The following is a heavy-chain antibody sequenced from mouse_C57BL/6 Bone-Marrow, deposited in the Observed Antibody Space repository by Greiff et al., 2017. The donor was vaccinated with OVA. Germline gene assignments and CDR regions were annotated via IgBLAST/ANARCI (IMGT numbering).Heavy chain of an antibody. Sequence: QVQLQQPGAELVKPGASVKLSCKASGYTFTSYWMHWVKQRPGQGLEWIGMIHPNSGSTNYNEKFKSKATLTVDKSSSTAYMQISSLTSEDSAVYYCARYLIYYYGSSYDWYFDVWGTGTTVTVSS. V-gene: IGHV1-64*01. CDR2: IHPNSGST. CDR1: GYTFTSYW. J-gene: IGHJ1*03. CDR3: ARYLIYYYGSSYDWYFDV. D-gene: IGHD1-1*01.